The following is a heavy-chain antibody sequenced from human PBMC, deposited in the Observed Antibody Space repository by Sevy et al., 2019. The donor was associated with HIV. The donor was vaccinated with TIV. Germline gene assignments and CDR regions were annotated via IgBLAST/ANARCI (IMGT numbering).Heavy chain of an antibody. V-gene: IGHV3-9*01. CDR1: GFTFNEYG. CDR2: ITWNSDNI. D-gene: IGHD6-13*01. J-gene: IGHJ4*02. CDR3: AKVRKAASGTGFFDY. Sequence: GGSLRLSCAASGFTFNEYGMHWVRQVPGKGLEWVAGITWNSDNIGYADSAKDRFTISRDNAKNALYLQMNGLRPGDTALYYCAKVRKAASGTGFFDYWGQGTLVTVPS.